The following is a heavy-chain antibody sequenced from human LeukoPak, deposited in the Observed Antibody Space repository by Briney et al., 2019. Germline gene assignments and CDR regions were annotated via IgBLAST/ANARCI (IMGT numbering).Heavy chain of an antibody. CDR1: GYPFTGQH. CDR2: INPNSGDT. J-gene: IGHJ4*02. V-gene: IGHV1-2*02. D-gene: IGHD6-19*01. Sequence: ASVKVSCKASGYPFTGQHMHWVRQAPGQGLEWMRWINPNSGDTKYTQNFQGRVTMTRDTSISTAYMELSSLRSDDTAVYYCARGGTSAWQYYDYWGQGTLVTVSS. CDR3: ARGGTSAWQYYDY.